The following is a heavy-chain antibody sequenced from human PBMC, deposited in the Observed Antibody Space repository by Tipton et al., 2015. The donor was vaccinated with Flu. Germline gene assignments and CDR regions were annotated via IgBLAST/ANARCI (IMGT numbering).Heavy chain of an antibody. J-gene: IGHJ6*02. V-gene: IGHV4-59*01. Sequence: TLSLTCTVSDGSITGYYWSWIRRPPGKGLEYIGFISYTGRPNYNPPLKSRLAISLDASNHPFSLRLRSVSAADSAVYYCARGVIRGDHSYGFDVWGQGTTVTVSS. D-gene: IGHD2-21*01. CDR2: ISYTGRP. CDR1: DGSITGYY. CDR3: ARGVIRGDHSYGFDV.